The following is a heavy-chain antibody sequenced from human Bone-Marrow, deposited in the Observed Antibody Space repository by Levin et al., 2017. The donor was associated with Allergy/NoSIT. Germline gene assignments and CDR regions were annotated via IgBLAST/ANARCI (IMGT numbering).Heavy chain of an antibody. CDR1: GFTFSSYE. Sequence: QPGGSLRLSCVDSGFTFSSYEMNWVRQAPGKGLEWISYISSSGTIKYYADSVKGRFTISRDNAKKSLNLQMNSLRAEDTAVYYCARKRAYSYGYGGLDHWGQGTLVTVSS. CDR3: ARKRAYSYGYGGLDH. D-gene: IGHD5-18*01. CDR2: ISSSGTIK. J-gene: IGHJ4*02. V-gene: IGHV3-48*03.